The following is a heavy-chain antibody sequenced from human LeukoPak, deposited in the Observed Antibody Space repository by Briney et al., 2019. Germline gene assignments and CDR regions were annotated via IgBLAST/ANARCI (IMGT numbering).Heavy chain of an antibody. Sequence: GGSLRLSCAASGFTFSSYWMSWVRQAPGKGLEWVANIKKDGSEKYYVDSVKGRFTISRDISKNTVYLQMNSLRVEDTAVYYCAKDFNWAFDYWGQGTLVTVSS. V-gene: IGHV3-7*04. CDR1: GFTFSSYW. CDR3: AKDFNWAFDY. J-gene: IGHJ4*02. D-gene: IGHD1-1*01. CDR2: IKKDGSEK.